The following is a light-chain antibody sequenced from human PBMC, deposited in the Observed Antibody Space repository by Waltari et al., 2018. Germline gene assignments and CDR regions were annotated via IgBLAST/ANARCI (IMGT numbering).Light chain of an antibody. CDR3: QQYYSTPPT. J-gene: IGKJ1*01. CDR1: QTVLYTSNNRSY. Sequence: IVMTQSPDSLAVSLGERATINCKSSQTVLYTSNNRSYLTWFQQKPGQPPKLLIYGASTRESWVPDRFSGSGSGTDFTLTITGLQAEDVAVYYCQQYYSTPPTFGQGTKVEVK. V-gene: IGKV4-1*01. CDR2: GAS.